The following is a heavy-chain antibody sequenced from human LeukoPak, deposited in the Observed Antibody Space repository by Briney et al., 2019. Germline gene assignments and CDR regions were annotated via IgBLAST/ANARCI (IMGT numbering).Heavy chain of an antibody. CDR1: GFTFGDYA. CDR2: ISWNSDSI. Sequence: GGSLRLSCAASGFTFGDYAMHWVRQAPGKGLEWVSGISWNSDSIGYADSVKGRFTISRDNAKNSLYLQMNSLRAEDTAVYYCARGKDIVVVTAIWSLDYWGQGTLVTVSS. D-gene: IGHD2-21*02. J-gene: IGHJ4*02. CDR3: ARGKDIVVVTAIWSLDY. V-gene: IGHV3-9*01.